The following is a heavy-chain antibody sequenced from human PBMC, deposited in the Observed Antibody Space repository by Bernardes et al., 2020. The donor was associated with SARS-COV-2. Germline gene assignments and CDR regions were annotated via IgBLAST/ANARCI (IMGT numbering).Heavy chain of an antibody. CDR3: TKDRKGGLSSGWYDY. J-gene: IGHJ4*02. V-gene: IGHV3-23*01. CDR2: ISDNCGAK. Sequence: GGSLRLSCAGSGFIFSSYAMNWVRQAPGKGLEWFSVISDNCGAKFYADSVKGRFIISRDNSKNTLYLQMNSLRAEDTAVYYCTKDRKGGLSSGWYDYWGQGTLVTVSS. D-gene: IGHD6-19*01. CDR1: GFIFSSYA.